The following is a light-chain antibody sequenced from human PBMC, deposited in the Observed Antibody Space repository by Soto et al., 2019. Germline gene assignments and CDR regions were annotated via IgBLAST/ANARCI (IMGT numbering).Light chain of an antibody. CDR3: QAWDSSTVV. CDR2: QNS. J-gene: IGLJ2*01. V-gene: IGLV3-1*01. Sequence: SYELTQSPSVSVSPGQTASITCSGNKLGDKYVGWYHQKPGQSPVLVIYQNSKRPSGIPQRFSGSNSGNTATLTISGTQAXXXXDYYCQAWDSSTVVFGGGTKLTV. CDR1: KLGDKY.